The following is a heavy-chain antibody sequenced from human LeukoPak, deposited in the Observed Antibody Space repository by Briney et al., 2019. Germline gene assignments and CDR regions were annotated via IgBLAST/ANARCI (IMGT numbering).Heavy chain of an antibody. CDR1: GYKFTSYW. V-gene: IGHV5-51*01. J-gene: IGHJ4*02. Sequence: GESLKISCKASGYKFTSYWIGWVRQMPGKGPEWMGIIYPDDSDIRYSPSFQGQVTISADKSLSPAYLQWSSLKASDSAMYYCARHPYAVFAGYYLDYWGQGTLVTVSS. CDR2: IYPDDSDI. CDR3: ARHPYAVFAGYYLDY. D-gene: IGHD2-2*01.